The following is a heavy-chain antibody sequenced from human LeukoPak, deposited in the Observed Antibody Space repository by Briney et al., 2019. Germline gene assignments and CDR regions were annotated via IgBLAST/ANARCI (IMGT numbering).Heavy chain of an antibody. J-gene: IGHJ4*02. CDR1: GFTFSSYG. CDR3: AWGPKYYDFWSGYSPLSY. Sequence: PGRSLRLSCAASGFTFSSYGMHWVRQAPGKGLEWVAVISYDGSNKYYADSVKGRFTISRGNSKNTLYLQMNSLRAEDTAVCYCAWGPKYYDFWSGYSPLSYWGQGTLVTVSS. V-gene: IGHV3-30*03. CDR2: ISYDGSNK. D-gene: IGHD3-3*01.